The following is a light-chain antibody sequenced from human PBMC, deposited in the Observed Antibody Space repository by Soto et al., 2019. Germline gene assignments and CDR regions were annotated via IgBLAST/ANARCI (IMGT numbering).Light chain of an antibody. Sequence: DIQMTQSPSSLSASVGDRVTITCQASQDISKYLNWYQKQPGKAPKLLIYDVSNLERGVPSRFSGSGSGTDFTFTISSLQPEDIATYYCQHYDDLPLSFGGGTKVEIK. V-gene: IGKV1-33*01. CDR1: QDISKY. J-gene: IGKJ4*01. CDR2: DVS. CDR3: QHYDDLPLS.